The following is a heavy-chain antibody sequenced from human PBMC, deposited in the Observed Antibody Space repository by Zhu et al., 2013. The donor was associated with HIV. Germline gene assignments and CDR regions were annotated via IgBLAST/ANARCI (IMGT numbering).Heavy chain of an antibody. CDR2: INPQNGDT. D-gene: IGHD3-3*01. CDR1: NYSFSAYY. CDR3: AREDYRMGAPFDF. V-gene: IGHV1-2*02. Sequence: QVHLLQSESEMREPGSSLRLSCQASNYSFSAYYIHWLRQVPEEGLEWIGYINPQNGDTNYAQDFQGRVTLTADTSINTAYMELKKMTFDDTAIYLCAREDYRMGAPFDFWGQGTFVAISS. J-gene: IGHJ4*02.